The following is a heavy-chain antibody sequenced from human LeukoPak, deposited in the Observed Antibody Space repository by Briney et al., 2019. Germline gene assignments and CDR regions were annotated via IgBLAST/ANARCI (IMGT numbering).Heavy chain of an antibody. J-gene: IGHJ4*02. V-gene: IGHV3-23*01. D-gene: IGHD3-10*01. Sequence: GGPLRLSCAVSGITISHYGMSWVRQAPGKGEEWVAGISDSGGSTNYADTVKGRFTISRDNAKNTLYLQMSSLRAEDTVVYYCADLLLFGELFGPACDYWGQGALVTVSS. CDR3: ADLLLFGELFGPACDY. CDR1: GITISHYG. CDR2: ISDSGGST.